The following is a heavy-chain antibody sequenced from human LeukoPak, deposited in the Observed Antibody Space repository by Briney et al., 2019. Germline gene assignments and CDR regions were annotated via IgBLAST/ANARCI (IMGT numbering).Heavy chain of an antibody. CDR2: ISTDGNNE. CDR1: GFSFNSHA. D-gene: IGHD2/OR15-2a*01. J-gene: IGHJ4*02. V-gene: IGHV3-30*03. CDR3: ARGCASQYCFIIDF. Sequence: GRSLRLSCAASGFSFNSHAMHWVRQAPGKGLEWVSIISTDGNNEDYVGSVRGRFTISRDNSKNTLYLQMNSLRAEDTAVYYCARGCASQYCFIIDFWGQGTLVTVSS.